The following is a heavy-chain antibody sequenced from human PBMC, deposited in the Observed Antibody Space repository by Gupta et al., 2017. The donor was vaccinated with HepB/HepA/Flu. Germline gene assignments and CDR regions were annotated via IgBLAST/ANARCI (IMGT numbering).Heavy chain of an antibody. V-gene: IGHV4-39*01. D-gene: IGHD2-21*02. CDR3: ASFAPAGGDSASDAFDI. CDR2: IYYSGST. J-gene: IGHJ3*02. CDR1: GGSISSSSYY. Sequence: QLQLQESGPGLVKPSETLSLTCTVSGGSISSSSYYWGWIRQPPGKGLEWIGSIYYSGSTYYNPSLKSRVTISVDTSKNQFSLKMSSVTAADTAVYYCASFAPAGGDSASDAFDIWGQGTMVTVSS.